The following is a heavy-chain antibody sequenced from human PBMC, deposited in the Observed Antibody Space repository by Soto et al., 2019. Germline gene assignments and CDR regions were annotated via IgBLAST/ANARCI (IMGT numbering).Heavy chain of an antibody. Sequence: LRLSCAASGFSFSAHYMDWVRQAPGKGLEWVARTRNKANSYTTEYAASVKGRFTISRDDSKNSLYLQMTSLKTEDTAVYYCGSASTRATPYYFDYWGQGAQVTVSS. CDR1: GFSFSAHY. CDR3: GSASTRATPYYFDY. CDR2: TRNKANSYTT. V-gene: IGHV3-72*01. D-gene: IGHD6-25*01. J-gene: IGHJ4*02.